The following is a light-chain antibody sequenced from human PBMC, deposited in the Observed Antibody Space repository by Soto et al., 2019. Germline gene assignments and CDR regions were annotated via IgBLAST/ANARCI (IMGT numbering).Light chain of an antibody. V-gene: IGLV2-14*01. CDR1: SSDVGGYNC. CDR2: DVT. Sequence: QSALTQPDSVSGSPGQSIAISCTGTSSDVGGYNCVSWYQQHPGKAPKLMIFDVTKRPSGVSNRFSGSKSGNTASLTISGLQAEDEADYYCSSYTGGGNYVFGTGTKLTVL. CDR3: SSYTGGGNYV. J-gene: IGLJ1*01.